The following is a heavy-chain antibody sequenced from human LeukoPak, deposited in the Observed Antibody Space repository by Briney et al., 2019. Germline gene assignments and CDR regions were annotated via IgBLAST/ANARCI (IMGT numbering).Heavy chain of an antibody. Sequence: PGGSLRLSCAASGFTFSCYDMHWVPPAPGKGREWGGRSRNKANSYTTAYAASVRGRFSISRDDSKNSLYLQMNSLKTEDTAVYYCARGGQGRPFDYWGQGTLVTVSS. V-gene: IGHV3-72*01. CDR1: GFTFSCYD. J-gene: IGHJ4*02. CDR2: SRNKANSYTT. CDR3: ARGGQGRPFDY.